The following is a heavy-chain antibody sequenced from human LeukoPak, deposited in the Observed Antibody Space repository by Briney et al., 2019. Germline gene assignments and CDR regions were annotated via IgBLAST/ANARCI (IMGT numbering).Heavy chain of an antibody. CDR1: GFTFSSYG. V-gene: IGHV3-48*04. CDR3: ARESYGSGSYYKKDAFDI. CDR2: ISSSGSTI. J-gene: IGHJ3*02. D-gene: IGHD3-10*01. Sequence: PGGSLRLSCAASGFTFSSYGMNWVRQAPGKGLEWVSYISSSGSTIYYADSVKGRFTISRDNAKNSLYLQMNSLRAEDTAVYYCARESYGSGSYYKKDAFDIWGQGTMVTVSS.